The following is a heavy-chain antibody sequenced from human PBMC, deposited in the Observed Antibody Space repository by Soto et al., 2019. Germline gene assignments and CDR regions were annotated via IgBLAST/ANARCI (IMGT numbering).Heavy chain of an antibody. CDR3: ARERGRVRIAARPTFDY. V-gene: IGHV4-34*01. J-gene: IGHJ4*02. Sequence: PSETLSLTCAVYGGSFSGYYWSWIRQPPGKGLEWIGEINHSGSTNYNPSLKSRVTISVDMSKNQFSLKLSSVTAADTAVYYCARERGRVRIAARPTFDYWGQGTLVTVSS. CDR1: GGSFSGYY. D-gene: IGHD6-6*01. CDR2: INHSGST.